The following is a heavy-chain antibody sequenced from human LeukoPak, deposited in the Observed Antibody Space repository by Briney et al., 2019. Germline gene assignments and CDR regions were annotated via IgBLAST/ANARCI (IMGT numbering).Heavy chain of an antibody. CDR2: ISAYNGNT. V-gene: IGHV1-18*01. J-gene: IGHJ3*02. D-gene: IGHD1-26*01. Sequence: AASVKVSCKASGYTFTSYGISWVRQAPGQGLEWMGWISAYNGNTNYAQKLQGRVTMTTDTSTSTAYVELRSLRSDDTAVYYCARGLGATNSYAFDIWGQGTMVTVSS. CDR1: GYTFTSYG. CDR3: ARGLGATNSYAFDI.